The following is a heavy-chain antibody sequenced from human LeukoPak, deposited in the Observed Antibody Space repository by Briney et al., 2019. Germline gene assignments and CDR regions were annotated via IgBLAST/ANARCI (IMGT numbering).Heavy chain of an antibody. CDR2: IYYSGST. CDR3: ARHIAAAGTVYWYFDL. D-gene: IGHD6-13*01. V-gene: IGHV4-61*01. CDR1: GGSVSSGSYY. J-gene: IGHJ2*01. Sequence: SETLSLTCTVSGGSVSSGSYYWSWIRQPPGKGLEWVGYIYYSGSTNYNPSLKSRVTISVDTSKNQFSLKLSSVTAADTAVYYCARHIAAAGTVYWYFDLWGRGTLVTVSS.